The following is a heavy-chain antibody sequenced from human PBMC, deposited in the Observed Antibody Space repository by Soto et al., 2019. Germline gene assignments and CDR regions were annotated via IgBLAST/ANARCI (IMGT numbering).Heavy chain of an antibody. J-gene: IGHJ4*02. CDR3: ARDKDTALDY. CDR2: IYYSGST. CDR1: GGSISSYY. Sequence: QVQLQESGPGLVKPSETLSLTCTVSGGSISSYYWSWIRQPPGKGLEWIGYIYYSGSTNYNPSLKSRVTISVDTSKNQFSLKLSSVTAADTAVYYCARDKDTALDYWGQGTLVTVSS. V-gene: IGHV4-59*01. D-gene: IGHD5-18*01.